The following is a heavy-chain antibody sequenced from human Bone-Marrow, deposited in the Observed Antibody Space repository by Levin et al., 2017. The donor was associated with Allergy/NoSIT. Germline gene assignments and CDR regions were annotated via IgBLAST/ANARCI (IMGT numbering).Heavy chain of an antibody. CDR2: IFSNDEK. J-gene: IGHJ6*02. CDR3: ARRHDYNNLWGMDV. D-gene: IGHD4-11*01. Sequence: SGPTLVKPTETLTLTCTVSGFSLSNPRMGVSWIRQPPGKALEWLAHIFSNDEKSYSTLLKTRLTISKDTSKSQVVLTMTDVAPVDTGTYYCARRHDYNNLWGMDVWGQGTTVTVSS. V-gene: IGHV2-26*01. CDR1: GFSLSNPRMG.